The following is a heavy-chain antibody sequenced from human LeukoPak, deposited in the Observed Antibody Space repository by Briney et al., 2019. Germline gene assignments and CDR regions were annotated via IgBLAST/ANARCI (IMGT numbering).Heavy chain of an antibody. V-gene: IGHV3-21*01. J-gene: IGHJ3*02. CDR3: ARKGYYDSGTFDI. CDR1: GFSFGSYS. CDR2: ITSSGSYI. Sequence: PGGSLRLSCAVSGFSFGSYSMNWVRQAPGKGLEWVSSITSSGSYINYADSVKGRFTTSRDNAKNSLYLQMNSRRAEDTAVYYCARKGYYDSGTFDIWGQGTMVTVSS. D-gene: IGHD3-22*01.